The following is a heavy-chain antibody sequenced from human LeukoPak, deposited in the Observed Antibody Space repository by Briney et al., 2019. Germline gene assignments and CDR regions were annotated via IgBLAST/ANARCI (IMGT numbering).Heavy chain of an antibody. J-gene: IGHJ3*02. CDR3: ARGPYYYDSSSRQKGDAFDI. Sequence: SETLSLTCTVSGGSISSYYWSWIRQPPGKGLEWIGYIYYSGSTNYNPSLKSRVTISVDTSKNQFSLKLSSVTAADTAVYYCARGPYYYDSSSRQKGDAFDIWGQGTMVTVSS. V-gene: IGHV4-59*01. CDR2: IYYSGST. D-gene: IGHD3-22*01. CDR1: GGSISSYY.